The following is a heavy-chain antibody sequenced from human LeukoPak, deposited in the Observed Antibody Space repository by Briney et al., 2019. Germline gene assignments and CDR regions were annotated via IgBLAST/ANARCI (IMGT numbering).Heavy chain of an antibody. CDR3: ARDMDTTMDSPDY. D-gene: IGHD5-18*01. CDR1: GFTFSSYA. Sequence: PGGSLRLSCAASGFTFSSYAMHWVRQAPGKGLEWVSVISFDESNTYYADSVKGRFTISRDNSKNTLYLQMNSLRAEDTAVYYCARDMDTTMDSPDYWGQGTLVTVSS. V-gene: IGHV3-30-3*01. J-gene: IGHJ4*02. CDR2: ISFDESNT.